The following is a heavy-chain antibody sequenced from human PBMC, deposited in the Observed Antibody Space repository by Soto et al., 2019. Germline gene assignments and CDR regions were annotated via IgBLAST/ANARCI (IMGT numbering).Heavy chain of an antibody. CDR3: ARDRGCSSTSCSNWFDP. CDR1: GGSISSGGYY. D-gene: IGHD2-2*01. V-gene: IGHV4-31*03. Sequence: ASETLSLTCTVSGGSISSGGYYWSWIRQHPGKGLEWIGYIYYSGSTYYNPSLKSRVTISVDTSKNQFSLKLSSVTAADTAVYYCARDRGCSSTSCSNWFDPWGQGTLVTVSS. J-gene: IGHJ5*02. CDR2: IYYSGST.